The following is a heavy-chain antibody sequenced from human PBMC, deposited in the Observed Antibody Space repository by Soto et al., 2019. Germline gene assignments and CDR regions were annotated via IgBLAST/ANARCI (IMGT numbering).Heavy chain of an antibody. D-gene: IGHD3-22*01. CDR2: ISSSGGST. CDR3: AKYQPMTQPRPYFDY. Sequence: EVQLLESGGDLIQPGGSLRLSCAASGFTFSSYAMSWVRQAPGKGLGWVSAISSSGGSTFYADSVKGRFTISRDNPGNTLYLQVNSLRAEDTAIYYCAKYQPMTQPRPYFDYWGQGTLVTVSS. CDR1: GFTFSSYA. V-gene: IGHV3-23*01. J-gene: IGHJ4*02.